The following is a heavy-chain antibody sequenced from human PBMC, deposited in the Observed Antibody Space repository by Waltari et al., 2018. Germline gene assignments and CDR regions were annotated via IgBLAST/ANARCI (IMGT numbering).Heavy chain of an antibody. CDR1: GYTLTELS. J-gene: IGHJ6*02. D-gene: IGHD3-16*01. Sequence: QVQLVQSGAEVKKPGASVKVSCKVSGYTLTELSMHWVRQAPGKGLEWMGGVEPEDGETVYAQKFQGRVTMTEDTSTDTAYMELNSLRSEETAVYYCAKALHSVARWGTDYYGMDVWGQGTTVSVSS. CDR3: AKALHSVARWGTDYYGMDV. V-gene: IGHV1-24*01. CDR2: VEPEDGET.